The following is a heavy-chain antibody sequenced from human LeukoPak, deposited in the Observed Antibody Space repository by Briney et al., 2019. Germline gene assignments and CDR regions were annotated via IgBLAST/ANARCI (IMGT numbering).Heavy chain of an antibody. V-gene: IGHV3-21*01. Sequence: AGGSLRLSCAASGFTFSSYIMNRVRQAPGKGLEWVSSISSSSSYIYYADSVKGRFTISRDNAKNSLYLQMNSLRAEDTAVYYCARAKTGDAFAIWGQGTMVTVSS. J-gene: IGHJ3*02. CDR1: GFTFSSYI. CDR3: ARAKTGDAFAI. D-gene: IGHD7-27*01. CDR2: ISSSSSYI.